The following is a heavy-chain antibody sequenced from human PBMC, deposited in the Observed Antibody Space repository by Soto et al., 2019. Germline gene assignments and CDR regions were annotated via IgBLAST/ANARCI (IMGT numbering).Heavy chain of an antibody. CDR1: GFTFSDYT. Sequence: SLRLSCAATGFTFSDYTLHWVRQAPGKGLEWVAVISYDGSNKYYADSVKGRFTISRDNSKNTVYLQMNSLRAEDMAVYYCARDGQNQSPYAMDVWGQGTTVTVSS. J-gene: IGHJ6*02. V-gene: IGHV3-30*03. CDR2: ISYDGSNK. CDR3: ARDGQNQSPYAMDV.